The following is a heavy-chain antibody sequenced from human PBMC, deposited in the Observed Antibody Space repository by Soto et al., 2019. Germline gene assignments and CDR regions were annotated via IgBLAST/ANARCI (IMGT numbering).Heavy chain of an antibody. CDR3: AKRTTGWYFDL. V-gene: IGHV3-23*01. J-gene: IGHJ2*01. CDR2: ISGSGGST. Sequence: EVQLLESGGGLVQPGGSLRLSCAASGFTFSSYAMNWVRQAPGKGLEWVSVISGSGGSTYYADSVKGRFTISRDNSKNTLXXXMNSLRAEDTAVYYCAKRTTGWYFDLWGRGTLVTVSS. CDR1: GFTFSSYA.